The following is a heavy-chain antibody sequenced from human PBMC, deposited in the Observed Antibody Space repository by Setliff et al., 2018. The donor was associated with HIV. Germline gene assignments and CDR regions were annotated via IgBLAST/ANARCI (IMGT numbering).Heavy chain of an antibody. V-gene: IGHV3-7*01. CDR2: IKQDGSER. D-gene: IGHD3-3*01. J-gene: IGHJ6*04. CDR3: AREGAFLEWPRMDV. Sequence: PGGSLRLSCAASGFTVSGYWMSWVRQAPGRGLEWVANIKQDGSERYYVDSVKGRFTISRDNTNNSLYLHMNSLRAEDTAVYYCAREGAFLEWPRMDVWGKGTTVTVSS. CDR1: GFTVSGYW.